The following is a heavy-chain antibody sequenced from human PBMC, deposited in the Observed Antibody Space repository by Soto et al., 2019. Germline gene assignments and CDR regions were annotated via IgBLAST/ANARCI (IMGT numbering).Heavy chain of an antibody. D-gene: IGHD6-19*01. CDR2: IKQDGSEK. CDR3: ARDGSGWYRAYYYGMDV. CDR1: GFTFSSYW. J-gene: IGHJ6*02. Sequence: EVQLVESGGGLVQPGGSLRLSCAASGFTFSSYWMSWVRQAPGKGLEWVANIKQDGSEKYYVDSVKGRFTISRDNAKNSLYLQMNSLRAEDTAVYYCARDGSGWYRAYYYGMDVWGQGTTVTVSS. V-gene: IGHV3-7*04.